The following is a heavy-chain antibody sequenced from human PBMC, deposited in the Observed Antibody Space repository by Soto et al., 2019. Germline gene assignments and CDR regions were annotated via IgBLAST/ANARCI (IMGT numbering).Heavy chain of an antibody. CDR1: GYTFTGYY. D-gene: IGHD6-13*01. J-gene: IGHJ3*02. CDR2: ISAYNGNT. CDR3: ERWYYSSSWVNAFDI. V-gene: IGHV1-18*04. Sequence: ASVKVSCKASGYTFTGYYMHWVRQAPGQGLEWMGWISAYNGNTNYAQKLQGRVTMTTDTSTSTAYMELRSLRSDDTAVYYCERWYYSSSWVNAFDIWGQGTMVTVSS.